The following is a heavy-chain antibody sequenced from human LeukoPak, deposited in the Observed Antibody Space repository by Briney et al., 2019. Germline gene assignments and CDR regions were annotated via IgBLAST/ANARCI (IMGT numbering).Heavy chain of an antibody. CDR2: IKSKTDGGTT. J-gene: IGHJ4*02. Sequence: GGSLRLSCAASGFTFNGAWMNWVRQGSGKGLEWVGRIKSKTDGGTTDYAAPVKGRFTISRDDSKNILYLQMNSLKIEDTAVYYCSTGRLDYWGQGILVTVSS. CDR3: STGRLDY. CDR1: GFTFNGAW. V-gene: IGHV3-15*01.